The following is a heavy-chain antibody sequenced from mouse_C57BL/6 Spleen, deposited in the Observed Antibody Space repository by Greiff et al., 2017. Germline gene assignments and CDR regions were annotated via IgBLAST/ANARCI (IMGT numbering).Heavy chain of an antibody. CDR2: IYPGDGDT. J-gene: IGHJ2*01. CDR1: GYAFRSYW. Sequence: VQLQQSGAELVKPGASVKISCKASGYAFRSYWLNWVKQRPGKGLEWIGQIYPGDGDTNYNGKFKGKATLTADKSSSTAYMQLSSLTSEDSAVYFCAREEAITTVGGYWGQGTTLTVSS. D-gene: IGHD1-1*01. CDR3: AREEAITTVGGY. V-gene: IGHV1-80*01.